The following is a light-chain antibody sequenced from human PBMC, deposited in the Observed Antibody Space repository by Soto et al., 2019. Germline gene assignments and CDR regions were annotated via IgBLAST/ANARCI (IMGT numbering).Light chain of an antibody. CDR1: SSDVGSYNL. Sequence: QSALTQPASVSGSPEQSITISCTGTSSDVGSYNLVSWYQQHPGKAPKLMIYEVSKRPSGVSNRFSGSKSGNTASLTISGLQAEDEADYYCCSYAGSSLVFGTGTKVTVL. CDR3: CSYAGSSLV. V-gene: IGLV2-23*02. CDR2: EVS. J-gene: IGLJ1*01.